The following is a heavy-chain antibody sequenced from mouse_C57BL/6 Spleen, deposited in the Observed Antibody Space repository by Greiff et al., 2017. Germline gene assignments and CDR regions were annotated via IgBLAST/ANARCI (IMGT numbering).Heavy chain of an antibody. Sequence: EVKLVESGGDLVKPGGSLKLSCAASGFTFSSYGMSWVRQTPDKRLEWVATISSGGSYTYYPDSVKGRFTISRDNAKNTLYLQMSSLKSEDTAMYYCAGLGNYFDYWGQGTTLTVSS. CDR2: ISSGGSYT. CDR3: AGLGNYFDY. V-gene: IGHV5-6*01. D-gene: IGHD3-1*01. CDR1: GFTFSSYG. J-gene: IGHJ2*01.